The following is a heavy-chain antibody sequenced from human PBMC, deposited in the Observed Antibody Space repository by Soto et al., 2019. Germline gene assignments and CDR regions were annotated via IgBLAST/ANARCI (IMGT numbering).Heavy chain of an antibody. D-gene: IGHD2-15*01. J-gene: IGHJ4*02. CDR3: AKDLVGSSADYYDY. CDR2: INSDGSST. Sequence: GGSLRLSCAASGFTFSSYWMHWVRQAPGKGLVWVSRINSDGSSTNYADSVKGRFTISRENSKNTLYLQMNSLRAEDAAVYYCAKDLVGSSADYYDYWGQGTLVTVSS. CDR1: GFTFSSYW. V-gene: IGHV3-74*01.